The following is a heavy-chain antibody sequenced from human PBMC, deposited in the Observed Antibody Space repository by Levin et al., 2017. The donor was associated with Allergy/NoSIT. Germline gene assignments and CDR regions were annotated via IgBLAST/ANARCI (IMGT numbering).Heavy chain of an antibody. CDR2: INIYHGNT. Sequence: GESLKISCKASGYTFTTYGISWVRQAPGQGLEWMGWINIYHGNTSYAQKVQGRVTMTTDTSTATAYMELRSLRSDDTAVYYCARGALDFGEFGFYGMDVWGQGTTVIVSS. CDR3: ARGALDFGEFGFYGMDV. D-gene: IGHD3-10*01. V-gene: IGHV1-18*01. CDR1: GYTFTTYG. J-gene: IGHJ6*02.